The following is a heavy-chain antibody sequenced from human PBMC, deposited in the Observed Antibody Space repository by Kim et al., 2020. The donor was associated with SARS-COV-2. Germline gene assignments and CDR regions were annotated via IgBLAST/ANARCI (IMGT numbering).Heavy chain of an antibody. D-gene: IGHD3-22*01. V-gene: IGHV5-51*01. Sequence: YSPSFQSQVTISADKSISTAYLQWSSLKASDTSMYYCARRGDSSGYIGYWGQGTLVTVSS. CDR3: ARRGDSSGYIGY. J-gene: IGHJ4*02.